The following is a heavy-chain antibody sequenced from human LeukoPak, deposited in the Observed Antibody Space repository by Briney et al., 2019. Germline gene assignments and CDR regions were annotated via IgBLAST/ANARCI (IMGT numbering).Heavy chain of an antibody. Sequence: PGGSLRLSCAASGFTVSSYYMTWVRQAPGKGLEWVSVIYNSGNTYYADSVKGRFTISRDNSMNTPYLQMNSLRAEDTAVYYCARSYSSSWDQSYCYYGMDVWGQGTTVTVSS. CDR2: IYNSGNT. V-gene: IGHV3-53*01. CDR1: GFTVSSYY. J-gene: IGHJ6*02. CDR3: ARSYSSSWDQSYCYYGMDV. D-gene: IGHD6-13*01.